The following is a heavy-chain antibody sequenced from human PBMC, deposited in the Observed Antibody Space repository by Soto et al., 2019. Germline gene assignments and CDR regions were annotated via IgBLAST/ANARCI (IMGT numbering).Heavy chain of an antibody. J-gene: IGHJ4*02. Sequence: EVQLLESGGGLVQPGGSLRLSCTASGFTFSDHAMTWVRQAPGKGLEWLSGISGGGSGAYYADSVKGRFTVSRANSNDTLFLQMDRLSVEDTAVYYCAIDLWWYTHWGQGTLVTVSS. D-gene: IGHD2-15*01. CDR3: AIDLWWYTH. CDR1: GFTFSDHA. V-gene: IGHV3-23*01. CDR2: ISGGGSGA.